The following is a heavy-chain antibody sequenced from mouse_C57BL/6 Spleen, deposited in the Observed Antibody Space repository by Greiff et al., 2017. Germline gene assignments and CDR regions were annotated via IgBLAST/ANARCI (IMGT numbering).Heavy chain of an antibody. V-gene: IGHV3-6*01. J-gene: IGHJ1*03. CDR3: ASAGYFDV. CDR1: GYSITSGYY. Sequence: EVQLVESGPGLVKPSQSLSLTCSVTGYSITSGYYWNWIRQFPGNKLEWMGYISYDGSNNYNPSLKNRISITRDTSKNQFFLKLNSVTTEDTATYYCASAGYFDVWGTGTTVTVSS. CDR2: ISYDGSN.